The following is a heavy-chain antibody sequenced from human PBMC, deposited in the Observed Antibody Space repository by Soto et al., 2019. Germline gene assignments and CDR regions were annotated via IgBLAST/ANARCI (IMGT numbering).Heavy chain of an antibody. CDR1: GFTFSRYS. V-gene: IGHV3-21*01. J-gene: IGHJ3*02. CDR2: ISSSGTYI. Sequence: GGSLRLSCSASGFTFSRYSMNWVRQAPGKGLEWVSSISSSGTYIYYADSVKARFTIYRYNAKNSLSLQMDSLRAEDTAVDYCARKNKGANYNSHDAFASSGQGTIITVS. D-gene: IGHD1-7*01. CDR3: ARKNKGANYNSHDAFAS.